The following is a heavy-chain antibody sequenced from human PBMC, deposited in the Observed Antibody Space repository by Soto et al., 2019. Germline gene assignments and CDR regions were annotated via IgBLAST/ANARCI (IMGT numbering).Heavy chain of an antibody. CDR3: ARERGSGSYAAFDI. CDR1: GYTFTNYY. J-gene: IGHJ3*02. Sequence: ASVKVSCKASGYTFTNYYMHWVRQAPGQGLEWMGMINPNGGSTSYAQKVQGRVTMTRGTSTGTVHMELSSLRSEDTAVYYCARERGSGSYAAFDIWGQGTKVTVSS. CDR2: INPNGGST. V-gene: IGHV1-46*01. D-gene: IGHD1-26*01.